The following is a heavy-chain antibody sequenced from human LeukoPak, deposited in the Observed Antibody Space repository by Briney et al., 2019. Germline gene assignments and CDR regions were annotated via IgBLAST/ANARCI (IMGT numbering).Heavy chain of an antibody. CDR2: ISYDGSNK. Sequence: GGSLRLSCAASGFTFSSYAMHWVRQAPGKGLEWVAVISYDGSNKYYADSVKGRFTISRDNSKNTLYLQMNSLRAEDTAVYYCARDSYWGQGTLVTVSS. V-gene: IGHV3-30-3*01. CDR3: ARDSY. J-gene: IGHJ4*02. CDR1: GFTFSSYA.